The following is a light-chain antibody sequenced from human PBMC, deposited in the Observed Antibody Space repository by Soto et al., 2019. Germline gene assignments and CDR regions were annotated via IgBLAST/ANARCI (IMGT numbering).Light chain of an antibody. CDR1: QNITNN. CDR2: HAS. V-gene: IGKV1-33*01. CDR3: QQLNTYPIT. J-gene: IGKJ5*01. Sequence: DIQMTQSPSSLSASIGDRVTITCQASQNITNNLSWYQQKPGKAPNLLIYHASKLAKGVTSRFSGSGSGTDFSFIISSLQPEDFATYYCQQLNTYPITFAQGTRLEIK.